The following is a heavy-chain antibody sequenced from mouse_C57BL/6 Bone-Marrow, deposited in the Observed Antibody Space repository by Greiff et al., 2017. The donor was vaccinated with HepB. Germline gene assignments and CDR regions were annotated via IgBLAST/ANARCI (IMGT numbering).Heavy chain of an antibody. V-gene: IGHV1-22*01. CDR2: INPNNGGT. Sequence: EVQLQESGPELVKPGASVKMSCKASGYTFTDYNMHWVKQSHGKSLEWIGYINPNNGGTSYNQKFKGKATLTVNKSSSTAYMELRSLTSEDSAVYYCARGSTLPWYFDVWGTGTTVTVSS. CDR3: ARGSTLPWYFDV. D-gene: IGHD1-1*01. J-gene: IGHJ1*03. CDR1: GYTFTDYN.